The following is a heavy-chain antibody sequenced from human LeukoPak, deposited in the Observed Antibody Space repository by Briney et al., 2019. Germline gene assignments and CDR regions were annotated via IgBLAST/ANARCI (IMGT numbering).Heavy chain of an antibody. CDR1: GFTFSSYG. CDR3: AKDNTVYYYSMDV. CDR2: ISYDGSNK. J-gene: IGHJ6*02. Sequence: QPGRSLRLSCAASGFTFSSYGMHWVRQAPGKGLEWVAVISYDGSNKYYADSVKGRFTISRDNSKNTLYLQMNSLRAEDTAVYYCAKDNTVYYYSMDVWGQGTTVTVSS. V-gene: IGHV3-30*18. D-gene: IGHD4-17*01.